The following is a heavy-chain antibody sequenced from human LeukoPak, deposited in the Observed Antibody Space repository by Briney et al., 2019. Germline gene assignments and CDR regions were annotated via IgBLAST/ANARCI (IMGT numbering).Heavy chain of an antibody. Sequence: GGSLRLSCAVSGFSFSDYYMVWVRQAPGQGLECISHINPSGTTIHYADSVKGRFTISRDNARNSLYLQMNSLRAEDTATYYFVRDRDYIGGTANYDANDIWGQGTTVTV. CDR2: INPSGTTI. D-gene: IGHD3-16*01. CDR1: GFSFSDYY. CDR3: VRDRDYIGGTANYDANDI. J-gene: IGHJ3*02. V-gene: IGHV3-11*04.